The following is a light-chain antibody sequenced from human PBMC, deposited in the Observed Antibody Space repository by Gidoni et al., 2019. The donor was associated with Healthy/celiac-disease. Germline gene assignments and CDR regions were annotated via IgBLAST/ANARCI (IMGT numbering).Light chain of an antibody. CDR3: QQYGSSSWT. CDR2: GAS. CDR1: HSVSSSY. J-gene: IGKJ1*01. Sequence: VLTQSPGTLSLSPGERATLSCRASHSVSSSYVDWYQQNTGEAPRLLIYGASSRATVIAGRFSGSGSATYFTLTISILEPEDFVLYYCQQYGSSSWTFGQGTKVEIK. V-gene: IGKV3-20*01.